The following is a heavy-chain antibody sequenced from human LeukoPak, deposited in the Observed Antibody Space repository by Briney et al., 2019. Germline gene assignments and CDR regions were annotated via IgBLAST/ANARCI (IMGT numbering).Heavy chain of an antibody. CDR1: GFTFSNYG. J-gene: IGHJ4*02. CDR2: ISGSTSYI. V-gene: IGHV3-21*01. Sequence: GGTLRLSCVASGFTFSNYGMNWVRQAPGKGLEWVSSISGSTSYIYYADSVKGRFTISRDNAKNSLYLQMNSLRAEDTAVYYCARKRPNYFDSWGQGTLVTVSS. CDR3: ARKRPNYFDS. D-gene: IGHD6-6*01.